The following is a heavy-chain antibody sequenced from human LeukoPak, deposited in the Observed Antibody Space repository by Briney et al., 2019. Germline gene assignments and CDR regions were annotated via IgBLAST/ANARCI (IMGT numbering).Heavy chain of an antibody. D-gene: IGHD5-24*01. CDR2: IIPIFGTT. J-gene: IGHJ4*02. V-gene: IGHV1-69*05. Sequence: VASVKVSCKASGGTFSSYAISWVRQAPGQGLEWMGGIIPIFGTTNYAQNFQGRITITTDESTSTAYMELSSLTSEDTAVYYCASVPGRGWLPFDYWGQGILVTVSS. CDR1: GGTFSSYA. CDR3: ASVPGRGWLPFDY.